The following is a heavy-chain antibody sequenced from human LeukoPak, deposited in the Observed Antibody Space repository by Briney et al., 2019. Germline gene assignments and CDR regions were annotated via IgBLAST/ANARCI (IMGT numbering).Heavy chain of an antibody. D-gene: IGHD3-10*01. CDR3: ALQGVRGVSYFFDY. Sequence: ASVKVSCKASGYSFTTYALHWVRQAPGQSPEWMGCINAGNGNTRYSQKFEGRVTITRDTSASTAYIDLSSLRSEDTAVYYCALQGVRGVSYFFDYWGQGTLVTVSS. CDR1: GYSFTTYA. J-gene: IGHJ4*02. CDR2: INAGNGNT. V-gene: IGHV1-3*01.